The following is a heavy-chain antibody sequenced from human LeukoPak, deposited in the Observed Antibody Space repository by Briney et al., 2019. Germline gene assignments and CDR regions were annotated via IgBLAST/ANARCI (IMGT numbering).Heavy chain of an antibody. CDR1: GFTLSGYW. D-gene: IGHD6-13*01. Sequence: GGSPRLSCAASGFTLSGYWMHWVRQAPGKGLVWVSHINSDGTNTRYADSVKGRFTISRDNARNTLYLQMRSLRADDTAVYYCARIGSNAALDYWGQGALVTVSS. CDR3: ARIGSNAALDY. J-gene: IGHJ4*02. V-gene: IGHV3-74*01. CDR2: INSDGTNT.